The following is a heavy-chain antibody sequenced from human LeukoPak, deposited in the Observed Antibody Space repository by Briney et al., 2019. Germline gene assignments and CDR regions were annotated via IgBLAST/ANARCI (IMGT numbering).Heavy chain of an antibody. V-gene: IGHV4-34*01. CDR3: ARGRSWYAH. J-gene: IGHJ5*02. Sequence: PSETLSLTCAVYGGSFSGYYWSWIRQPPGKGLEWIGEINHSGSTNYNPSLKSRVTISVDTSKNQFSLKLSSVTAADTAVYYCARGRSWYAHWGQGTLVTVSS. CDR2: INHSGST. CDR1: GGSFSGYY.